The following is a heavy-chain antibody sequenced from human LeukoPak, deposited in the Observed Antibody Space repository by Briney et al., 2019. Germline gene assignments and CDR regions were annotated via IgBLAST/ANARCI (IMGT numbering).Heavy chain of an antibody. CDR2: IYHSGST. J-gene: IGHJ6*03. CDR3: ATKNPNLSDLYYYYYMDV. V-gene: IGHV4-38-2*01. CDR1: GYSISSGYY. Sequence: SETLSLTCAVSGYSISSGYYWGWIRQPPGKGLEWIGSIYHSGSTYYNPSLKSRVTISVDTSKNQFSLKLSSVTAADTAVYYCATKNPNLSDLYYYYYMDVWGKGTTVTVSS. D-gene: IGHD3-16*02.